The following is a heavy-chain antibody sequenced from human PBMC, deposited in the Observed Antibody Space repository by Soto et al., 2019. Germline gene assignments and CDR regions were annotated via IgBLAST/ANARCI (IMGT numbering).Heavy chain of an antibody. D-gene: IGHD3-9*01. Sequence: GGSLRLSCAASGFTFSIYAMSWVRQAPGKGLEWVSVISAFGGSTYYPDSVKGRFTISRDNSKNTLYLQMNSLRVEDTAVYLCAKKLTSDISTGQGFDSWGQGTLVTVSS. CDR1: GFTFSIYA. J-gene: IGHJ4*02. CDR2: ISAFGGST. V-gene: IGHV3-23*01. CDR3: AKKLTSDISTGQGFDS.